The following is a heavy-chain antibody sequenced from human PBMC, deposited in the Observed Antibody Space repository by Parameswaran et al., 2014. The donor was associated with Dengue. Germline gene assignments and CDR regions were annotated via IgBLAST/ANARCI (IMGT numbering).Heavy chain of an antibody. CDR2: IYPGDSDT. Sequence: PGASVKVSCKGSAYSFPTYWIGWVRQMPGKGLEWMVIIYPGDSDTRYSPSFQGQVTISADKSISTAYLQWSSLKASDTAIYYCARQQGLNYYYMDVWGKGTTVTVSS. CDR3: ARQQGLNYYYMDV. CDR1: AYSFPTYW. J-gene: IGHJ6*03. V-gene: IGHV5-51*01.